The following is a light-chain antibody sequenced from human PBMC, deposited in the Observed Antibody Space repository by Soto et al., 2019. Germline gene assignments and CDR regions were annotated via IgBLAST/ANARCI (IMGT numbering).Light chain of an antibody. J-gene: IGKJ1*01. CDR2: GDS. Sequence: DIQMTQSPSTLSASVGDRVAITCRASQSISYWLAWYQQKPGKAPKLLLYGDSSLASGVPSRFSASGSGTEFTLTISSLQPDDFATYYCQQYNTYSGTFGQGTKVEIK. CDR3: QQYNTYSGT. V-gene: IGKV1-5*01. CDR1: QSISYW.